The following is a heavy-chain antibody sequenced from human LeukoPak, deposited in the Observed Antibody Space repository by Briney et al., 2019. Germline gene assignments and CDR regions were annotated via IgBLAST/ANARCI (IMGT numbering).Heavy chain of an antibody. CDR3: ARDRVKEDGYNYFSRYYYYGMDV. V-gene: IGHV3-21*01. CDR2: ISSSSSYI. J-gene: IGHJ6*02. D-gene: IGHD5-24*01. Sequence: GGSLRLSCAASGFTFSSYSMNWVRQAPGKGLEWVSSISSSSSYIYYADSVKGRFTISRDNAKNSLYLQMNSLRAEDTAVYYCARDRVKEDGYNYFSRYYYYGMDVWGQGTTVTVFS. CDR1: GFTFSSYS.